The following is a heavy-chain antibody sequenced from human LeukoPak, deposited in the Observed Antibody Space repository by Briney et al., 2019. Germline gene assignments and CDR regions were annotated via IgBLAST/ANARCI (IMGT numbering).Heavy chain of an antibody. CDR3: ASNTGTVFDY. V-gene: IGHV4-59*01. D-gene: IGHD7-27*01. CDR2: VYYTGST. J-gene: IGHJ4*02. Sequence: SETLSLTCTVSGDFITAYYWSWIRQPPGKGLEWIGYVYYTGSTEYNPSLRSRVTISVEMSKHQFSLNLTSVTAADTAVYYCASNTGTVFDYWGQGALVTVSS. CDR1: GDFITAYY.